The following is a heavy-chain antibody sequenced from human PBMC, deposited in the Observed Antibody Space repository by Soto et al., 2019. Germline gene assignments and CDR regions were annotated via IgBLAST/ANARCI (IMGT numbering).Heavy chain of an antibody. CDR1: LFSLITSGVG. J-gene: IGHJ4*02. CDR2: IYWNDDK. V-gene: IGHV2-5*01. CDR3: AHRPSGWYLFDY. Sequence: GPTLLNPTQTLPLTCTFSLFSLITSGVGVGWIRQPPGKALEWLALIYWNDDKRYSPSLKSRLTITKDTSKNQVVLTMTNMDPVDTATYYCAHRPSGWYLFDYWGQGTLVTVSS. D-gene: IGHD6-19*01.